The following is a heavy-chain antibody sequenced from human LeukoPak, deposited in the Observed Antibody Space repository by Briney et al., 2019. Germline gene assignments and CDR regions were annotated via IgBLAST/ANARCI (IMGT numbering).Heavy chain of an antibody. CDR2: IYSGGIT. V-gene: IGHV3-66*01. J-gene: IGHJ4*02. CDR3: ARKTDHQTGGDY. D-gene: IGHD1-1*01. CDR1: GFTVSSNY. Sequence: GGSLRLSCAASGFTVSSNYMSWVRQAPGKGLEWVSVIYSGGITYYADSVKGRFTISRDNSKNTLYLQMNSLRAEDTAVYYCARKTDHQTGGDYWGQGTLVTVSS.